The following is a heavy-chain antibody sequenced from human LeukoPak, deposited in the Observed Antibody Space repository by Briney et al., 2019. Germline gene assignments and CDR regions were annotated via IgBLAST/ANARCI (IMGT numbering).Heavy chain of an antibody. V-gene: IGHV1-2*02. CDR3: ARLGYCSSTSCSPGAFDI. CDR2: INPNSGGT. D-gene: IGHD2-2*01. CDR1: GYTFTGYY. J-gene: IGHJ3*02. Sequence: ASVKVSCKASGYTFTGYYMHWVRQAPGQGLEWMGWINPNSGGTNYAQKFQGRVTMTRDTSISTAYMELSRLRSDDTAVYYCARLGYCSSTSCSPGAFDIWGQGTMVTVSS.